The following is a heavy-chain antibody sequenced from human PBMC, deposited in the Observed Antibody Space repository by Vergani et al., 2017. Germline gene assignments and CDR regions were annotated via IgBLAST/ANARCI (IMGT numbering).Heavy chain of an antibody. CDR2: FFPSGNS. CDR3: ARASVRALVGYYDYKDV. CDR1: GDSTTNGGFS. J-gene: IGHJ6*03. Sequence: QLQLQESGSGLVKPSQTLSLTCAVSGDSTTNGGFSWNWIRQPPGKGPEWIGYFFPSGNSDDNPYLKNRVSIPLDKAKHQFSLWVNSVTAAETAVYFCARASVRALVGYYDYKDVSGKGKSVVVSS. V-gene: IGHV4-30-2*01.